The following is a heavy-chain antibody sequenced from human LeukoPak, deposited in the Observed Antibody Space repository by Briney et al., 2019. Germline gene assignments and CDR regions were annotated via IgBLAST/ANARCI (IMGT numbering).Heavy chain of an antibody. Sequence: SVKVSCKASGGTFSSYAISWVRQAPGQGLEWMGRIIPILGIANYAQKFQGRVTITADKSTSTAYMELSSLRSEDTAVYYCAIDLVGVVVPAATTDYWGQGTLVTVSS. V-gene: IGHV1-69*04. CDR1: GGTFSSYA. D-gene: IGHD2-2*01. CDR3: AIDLVGVVVPAATTDY. J-gene: IGHJ4*02. CDR2: IIPILGIA.